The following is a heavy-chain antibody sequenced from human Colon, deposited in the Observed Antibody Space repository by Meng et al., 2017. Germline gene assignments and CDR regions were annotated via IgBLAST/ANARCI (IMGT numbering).Heavy chain of an antibody. Sequence: QVQLVQSGGEVKKPGASVKVSCKASGFTFASFGFSWVRQAPGQGLEWMGWISGYNGNTNYAQKVQDRVTMTTDTSTTTAYMELRSLTSDDTAVYYCAKADVLAASHPWGQGTLVTVSS. CDR2: ISGYNGNT. CDR3: AKADVLAASHP. V-gene: IGHV1-18*01. J-gene: IGHJ5*02. D-gene: IGHD6-25*01. CDR1: GFTFASFG.